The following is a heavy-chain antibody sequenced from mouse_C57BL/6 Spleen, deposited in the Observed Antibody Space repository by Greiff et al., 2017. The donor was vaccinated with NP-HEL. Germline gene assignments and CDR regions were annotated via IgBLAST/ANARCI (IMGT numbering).Heavy chain of an antibody. Sequence: VQLQQSGAELVRPGASVKLSCTASGFNIKDDYMHWVKQRPEQGLEWIGWIDPENGDTEYASKFQGKATITADTSSNTAYLQLSSLTSEDTAVYYCTFYYGSTSMDYWGQGTSVTVSS. CDR1: GFNIKDDY. CDR2: IDPENGDT. D-gene: IGHD1-1*01. CDR3: TFYYGSTSMDY. J-gene: IGHJ4*01. V-gene: IGHV14-4*01.